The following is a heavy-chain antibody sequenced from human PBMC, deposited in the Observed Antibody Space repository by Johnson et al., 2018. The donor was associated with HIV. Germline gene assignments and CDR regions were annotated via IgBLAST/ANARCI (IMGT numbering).Heavy chain of an antibody. CDR3: ARATLYYAILTGYQPDAFDI. Sequence: VQLVESGGGLIQPGGSLRLSCAASGFTVSSNYMNWVRQPPGKGLEWVSVIYSGGSTYYADSVKGRFTISRDNSKNTLDLQRNSLRAEDTAVYYCARATLYYAILTGYQPDAFDIWGQGTMVTVSS. CDR2: IYSGGST. V-gene: IGHV3-53*01. CDR1: GFTVSSNY. J-gene: IGHJ3*02. D-gene: IGHD3-9*01.